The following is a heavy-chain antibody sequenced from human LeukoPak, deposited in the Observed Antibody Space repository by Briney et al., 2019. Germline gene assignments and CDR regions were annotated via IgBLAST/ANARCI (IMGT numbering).Heavy chain of an antibody. CDR3: ARLLSVAAAGKNWFDP. CDR2: IYPGDSDT. CDR1: GYSFTSYW. D-gene: IGHD6-13*01. V-gene: IGHV5-51*01. J-gene: IGHJ5*02. Sequence: GESLKISCEGSGYSFTSYWIGWVRQMPGKGLEWMGIIYPGDSDTRYSPSFQGQVTISADKSISTAYLQWSSLKASDTAMYYCARLLSVAAAGKNWFDPWGQGTLVTVSS.